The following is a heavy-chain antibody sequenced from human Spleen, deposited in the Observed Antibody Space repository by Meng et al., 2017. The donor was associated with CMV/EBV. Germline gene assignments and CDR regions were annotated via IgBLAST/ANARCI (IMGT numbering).Heavy chain of an antibody. CDR3: ARGSRYCSSTSCYNWFDP. V-gene: IGHV4-34*01. CDR1: GGSFSGYY. J-gene: IGHJ5*02. CDR2: INHSRST. Sequence: SQTLSLTCAVYGGSFSGYYWSWIRQPPGKGLEWIGEINHSRSTNYNPSLKSRVTISVDTSKNQFSLKLSSVTAADTAVYYCARGSRYCSSTSCYNWFDPWGQGTLVTVSS. D-gene: IGHD2-2*01.